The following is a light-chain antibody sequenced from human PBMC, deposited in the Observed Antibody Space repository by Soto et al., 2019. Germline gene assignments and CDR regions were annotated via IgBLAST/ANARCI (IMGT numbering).Light chain of an antibody. CDR2: KAS. V-gene: IGKV1-5*03. CDR1: QSIGSW. J-gene: IGKJ1*01. CDR3: QQYSTFPWT. Sequence: DIPLTHSPSTLSASIGDRVTITCRASQSIGSWLAWYQQRPGKAPNVLIYKASNLERGVPSRFSGSGSETEFTLTISSLQPEDFATYYCQQYSTFPWTFGQGTKVEL.